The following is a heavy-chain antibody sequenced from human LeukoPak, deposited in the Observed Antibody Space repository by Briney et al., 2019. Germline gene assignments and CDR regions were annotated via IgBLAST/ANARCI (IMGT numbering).Heavy chain of an antibody. D-gene: IGHD5-18*01. V-gene: IGHV3-30*18. Sequence: GGSLRLSCAASGFTFSSYSMNWVRQAPGKGLEWVAVISYDGSNKYYADSVKGRFTISRDNSKNTLYLQMNSLRAEDTAVYYCAKVTGVMIQLPVRGYFDYWGQGTLVTVSS. CDR1: GFTFSSYS. CDR3: AKVTGVMIQLPVRGYFDY. J-gene: IGHJ4*02. CDR2: ISYDGSNK.